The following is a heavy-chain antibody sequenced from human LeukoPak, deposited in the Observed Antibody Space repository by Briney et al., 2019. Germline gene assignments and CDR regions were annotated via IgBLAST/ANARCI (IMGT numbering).Heavy chain of an antibody. Sequence: GGSLRFSCAASGFTFSSYAMSWVRQAPGNGLEWVSAISGSGGSTYYADSVKGRFTISRDNSKNTLYLQMNSLRAEDTAVYYCAKFSSYGMDVWGQGTTVTVSS. J-gene: IGHJ6*02. V-gene: IGHV3-23*01. CDR1: GFTFSSYA. D-gene: IGHD6-13*01. CDR2: ISGSGGST. CDR3: AKFSSYGMDV.